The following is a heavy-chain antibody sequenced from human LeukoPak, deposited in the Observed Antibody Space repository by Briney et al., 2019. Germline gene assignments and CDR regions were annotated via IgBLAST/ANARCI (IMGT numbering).Heavy chain of an antibody. Sequence: SETLSLTCTVSGGSISSSSYYWGWIRQPPGTGLEWLGSIYYSGSTYYNPSLKSRVTISVDTSKNQFSLKLSSVTAADTAVYYCARLEAGYSSSWYVLDYWGQGTLVTVSS. D-gene: IGHD6-13*01. CDR2: IYYSGST. V-gene: IGHV4-39*01. CDR3: ARLEAGYSSSWYVLDY. CDR1: GGSISSSSYY. J-gene: IGHJ4*02.